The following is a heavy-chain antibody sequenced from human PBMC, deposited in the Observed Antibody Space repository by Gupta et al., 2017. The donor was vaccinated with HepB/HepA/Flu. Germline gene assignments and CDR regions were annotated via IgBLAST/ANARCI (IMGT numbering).Heavy chain of an antibody. CDR1: GFTFSNAW. CDR2: IKSKTDGGTT. J-gene: IGHJ4*02. V-gene: IGHV3-15*01. D-gene: IGHD3-22*01. CDR3: TTSYYYDSSGYYYFDY. Sequence: EVQLVESGGGLVKPGGSLRLSCADSGFTFSNAWMSWVRQAPGKGLEWVGRIKSKTDGGTTDYAAPVKGRFTISRDDSKNTLYLQMNSLKTEDTAVYYCTTSYYYDSSGYYYFDYWGQGTLVTVSS.